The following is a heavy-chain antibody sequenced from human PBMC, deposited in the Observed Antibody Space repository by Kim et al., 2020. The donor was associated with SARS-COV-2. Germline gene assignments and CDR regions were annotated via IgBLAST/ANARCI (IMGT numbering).Heavy chain of an antibody. CDR3: ARDLGYSYGYSEYNWFDP. Sequence: GGSLRLSCAASGFTFSDYYMSWIRQAPGKGLEWVSYISSSSSYTNYADSVKGRFTISRDNAKNSLYLQMNSLRAEDTAVYYCARDLGYSYGYSEYNWFDPWGQGTLVTVSS. CDR1: GFTFSDYY. V-gene: IGHV3-11*06. D-gene: IGHD5-18*01. CDR2: ISSSSSYT. J-gene: IGHJ5*02.